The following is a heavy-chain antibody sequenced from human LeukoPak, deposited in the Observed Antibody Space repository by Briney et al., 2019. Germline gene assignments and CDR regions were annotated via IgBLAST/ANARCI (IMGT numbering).Heavy chain of an antibody. CDR1: GFTFSGYA. J-gene: IGHJ6*03. CDR3: AKSGGVVVVAATNYYYMDV. CDR2: ISGSGGST. V-gene: IGHV3-23*01. D-gene: IGHD2-15*01. Sequence: GGSLRLSCAASGFTFSGYAMSWVRQAPGKGLEWVSAISGSGGSTYYADSVKGRFTISRDNSKNTLYLQMNSLRAEDTAVYYCAKSGGVVVVAATNYYYMDVWGQGTLVTVSS.